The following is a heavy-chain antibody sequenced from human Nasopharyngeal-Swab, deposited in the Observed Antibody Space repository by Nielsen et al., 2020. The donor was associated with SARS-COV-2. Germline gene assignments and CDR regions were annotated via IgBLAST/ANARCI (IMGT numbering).Heavy chain of an antibody. J-gene: IGHJ3*02. CDR1: GYRFISYW. CDR2: IYPGYSDT. Sequence: KVSCKGSGYRFISYWIGWVRQMPGQGLEWMGIIYPGYSDTRYSPSFQGQVTITADKSINTAYLQWSSLKASDTAMYYCARTAIEGGYYRGDAFDIWGRGTMVTVSS. D-gene: IGHD3-22*01. V-gene: IGHV5-51*01. CDR3: ARTAIEGGYYRGDAFDI.